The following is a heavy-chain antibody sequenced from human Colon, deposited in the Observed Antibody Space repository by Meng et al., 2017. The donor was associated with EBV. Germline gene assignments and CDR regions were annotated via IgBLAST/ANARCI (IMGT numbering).Heavy chain of an antibody. CDR3: ARVGAYCGGDCYHPR. V-gene: IGHV4-4*03. J-gene: IGHJ4*02. Sequence: QLQLQDAGPGLVWPPGTRSLTCAVSGGSLSSKNWGSWVRQPPGKGLEWIGEIYHSGSTNYNPSLKSRVTISVDESKNQFSLRLSSVTAADTAVYYCARVGAYCGGDCYHPRWGQGTLVTVSS. CDR2: IYHSGST. D-gene: IGHD2-21*02. CDR1: GGSLSSKNW.